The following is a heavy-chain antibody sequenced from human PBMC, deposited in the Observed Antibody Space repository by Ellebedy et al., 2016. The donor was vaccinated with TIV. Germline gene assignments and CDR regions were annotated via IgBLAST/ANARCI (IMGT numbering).Heavy chain of an antibody. V-gene: IGHV4-30-4*08. CDR3: ARHFRYTYGHLID. D-gene: IGHD5-18*01. J-gene: IGHJ4*02. CDR1: SVSISSGAYY. Sequence: MPSETLSLTCTVSSVSISSGAYYWSWIRQFSGRGLEWIGYINHRGSAYYNPSLKSRVTVSVDTSKNQFSLTLDSVTAADTAVYYCARHFRYTYGHLIDWGPGILVTVAS. CDR2: INHRGSA.